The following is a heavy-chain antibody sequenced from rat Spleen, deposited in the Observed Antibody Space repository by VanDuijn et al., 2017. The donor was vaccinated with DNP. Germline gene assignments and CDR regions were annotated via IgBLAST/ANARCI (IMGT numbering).Heavy chain of an antibody. D-gene: IGHD1-9*01. CDR3: VRDYGYIYFDY. J-gene: IGHJ2*01. Sequence: EVQLVESGGGLVQPGRSLKLSCAASGFTFSDYYMAWVRQAPTKGLEWVATISFDGSNTYYRDSVQGRFTISRDNTKDTLNLQMDSLRSGDTATYYCVRDYGYIYFDYWGQGVMVTVSS. CDR1: GFTFSDYY. CDR2: ISFDGSNT. V-gene: IGHV5-7*01.